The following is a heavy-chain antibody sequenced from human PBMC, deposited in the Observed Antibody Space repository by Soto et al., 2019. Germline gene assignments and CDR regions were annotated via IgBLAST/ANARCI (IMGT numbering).Heavy chain of an antibody. CDR3: TIGNDDILTGYGGESYYYYGMDV. CDR2: IRSKANSYAT. D-gene: IGHD3-9*01. J-gene: IGHJ6*02. V-gene: IGHV3-73*01. CDR1: GFTFSGSA. Sequence: GGSLRLSCAASGFTFSGSAMHWVRQASGKGLEWVGRIRSKANSYATAYAASVKGRFTISRDDPKNTGYLQMNSLKAEDTAVYYCTIGNDDILTGYGGESYYYYGMDVWGQGTTVTVSS.